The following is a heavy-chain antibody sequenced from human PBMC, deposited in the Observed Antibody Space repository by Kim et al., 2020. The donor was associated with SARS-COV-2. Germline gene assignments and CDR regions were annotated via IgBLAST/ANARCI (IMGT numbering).Heavy chain of an antibody. CDR1: GGSISCYY. CDR3: AGGGIMDRVIVTHYYAMDV. CDR2: ISYSGST. D-gene: IGHD3-10*01. V-gene: IGHV4-59*13. Sequence: SETLSLTCTVSGGSISCYYWSWIRQPPGQGLEWIGYISYSGSTKYNPSLKSRVTISVDRSKNQLSLRLSSVTAADTAIHYCAGGGIMDRVIVTHYYAMDVWGQGTMVTVPS. J-gene: IGHJ6*02.